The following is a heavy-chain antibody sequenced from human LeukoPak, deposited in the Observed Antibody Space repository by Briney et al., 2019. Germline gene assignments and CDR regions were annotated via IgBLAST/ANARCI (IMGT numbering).Heavy chain of an antibody. CDR1: GGSISSYY. V-gene: IGHV4-59*08. CDR2: IYYSGST. J-gene: IGHJ3*02. Sequence: QASETLSLTCTVSGGSISSYYWSWIRQPPGKGLEWIGYIYYSGSTNYNPSLKSRVTISVDTSKNQFSLKLSSVTAADTAVYYCARQTHNDAFDIWGQGTMVTVSS. CDR3: ARQTHNDAFDI.